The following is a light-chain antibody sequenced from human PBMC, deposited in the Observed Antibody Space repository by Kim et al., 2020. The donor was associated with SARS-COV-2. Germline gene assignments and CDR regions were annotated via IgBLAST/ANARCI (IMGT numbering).Light chain of an antibody. Sequence: EIVMTQSPATMSVSPGESATLSCRASQSVSSSLAWYQQKPGQAPRLLIFGANIRATGIPARFSGSGSGTEFTLTISSLQSEDFAVYYCQQYENWPPLTFGGGTKVDIK. CDR2: GAN. CDR3: QQYENWPPLT. CDR1: QSVSSS. J-gene: IGKJ4*01. V-gene: IGKV3-15*01.